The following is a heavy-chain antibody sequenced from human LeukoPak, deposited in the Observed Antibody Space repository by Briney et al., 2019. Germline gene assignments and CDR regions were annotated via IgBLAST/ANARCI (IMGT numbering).Heavy chain of an antibody. V-gene: IGHV1-46*01. CDR3: ARDLNGKYYFDY. CDR2: INPSGGST. Sequence: ASVTVSCTASGYTFTSYYMHWVRQAPGQGLEWMGIINPSGGSTSYAQKFQGRVTMTRDTSTSTVYMELSSLRSEDTAVYYCARDLNGKYYFDYWGQGTLVTVSS. J-gene: IGHJ4*02. CDR1: GYTFTSYY.